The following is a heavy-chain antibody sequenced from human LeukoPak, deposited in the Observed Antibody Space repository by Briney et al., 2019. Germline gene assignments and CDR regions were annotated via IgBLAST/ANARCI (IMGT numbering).Heavy chain of an antibody. J-gene: IGHJ5*02. CDR1: GGSISSSSYY. CDR3: ARTANDARYSSGWFSVTGYNWFDP. Sequence: PSETLSLTCTVSGGSISSSSYYWGWIRQPPGKGLEWIGSIYYSGSTYYNPSLKSRVTISVDTSKNQFSLKLSSVTVADTAVYYCARTANDARYSSGWFSVTGYNWFDPWGQGTLVTVSS. D-gene: IGHD6-19*01. V-gene: IGHV4-39*01. CDR2: IYYSGST.